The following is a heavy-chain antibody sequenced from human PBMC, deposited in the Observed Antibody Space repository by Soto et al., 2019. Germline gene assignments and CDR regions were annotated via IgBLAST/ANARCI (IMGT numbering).Heavy chain of an antibody. CDR2: IDPSDSYT. D-gene: IGHD5-18*01. V-gene: IGHV5-10-1*01. Sequence: PWEALKISCKGSGYSFTSYFISWVRQMPGKGLEWMGRIDPSDSYTNYSPSFQGHVTISADKSISTAYLQWSSLKASDTAMYYCARTSMQSRGYSYGHGGMDVWGQGPTVTVSS. CDR3: ARTSMQSRGYSYGHGGMDV. CDR1: GYSFTSYF. J-gene: IGHJ6*02.